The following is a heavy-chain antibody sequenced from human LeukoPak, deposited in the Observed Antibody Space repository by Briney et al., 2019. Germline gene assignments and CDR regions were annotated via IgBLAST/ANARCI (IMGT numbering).Heavy chain of an antibody. Sequence: ASVKVSCKASGYTFTSYYMHWVRQAPGQGLEWMGIINPSGGSTSYAQKFQGRVTMTRDTSTSTVYMELSSLRSEDTAVYYCAREANRYFDWLFSWFDPWGQGTLVTVSS. CDR2: INPSGGST. J-gene: IGHJ5*02. CDR3: AREANRYFDWLFSWFDP. V-gene: IGHV1-46*01. D-gene: IGHD3-9*01. CDR1: GYTFTSYY.